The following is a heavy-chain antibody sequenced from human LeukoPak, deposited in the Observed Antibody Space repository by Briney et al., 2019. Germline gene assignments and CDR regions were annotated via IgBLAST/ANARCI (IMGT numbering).Heavy chain of an antibody. V-gene: IGHV1-69*04. D-gene: IGHD3-10*01. Sequence: GSSVKVSCKASGDTFSNLAIAWVRQAPGQGLEWMGRIMPISDIVKYAQKFQGRVTLTADTSTSTAYLDLSSLRSGDTAVYYRARDYGWYDLWGQGTLVTVSS. J-gene: IGHJ5*02. CDR2: IMPISDIV. CDR1: GDTFSNLA. CDR3: ARDYGWYDL.